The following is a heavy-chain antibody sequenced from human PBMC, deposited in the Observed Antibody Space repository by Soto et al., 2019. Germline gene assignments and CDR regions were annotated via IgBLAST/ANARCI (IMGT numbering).Heavy chain of an antibody. V-gene: IGHV3-64D*08. CDR1: GFTFNTYG. D-gene: IGHD2-8*01. CDR3: VRDSGYCTTTSCYSVGGWFDA. CDR2: ITSNGDTT. Sequence: GGSLRLSCSASGFTFNTYGIHWVRQAPGKGLEFVSAITSNGDTTYYADSVKGRLTISRDNSKNTLYLQMTSLRPDDTAVYYCVRDSGYCTTTSCYSVGGWFDAWGQGTLVTVSS. J-gene: IGHJ5*02.